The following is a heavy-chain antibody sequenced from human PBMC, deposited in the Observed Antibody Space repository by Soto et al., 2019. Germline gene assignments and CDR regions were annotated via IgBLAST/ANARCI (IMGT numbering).Heavy chain of an antibody. V-gene: IGHV1-69*02. J-gene: IGHJ4*01. CDR1: AGTFNSYT. CDR3: ASDLPDYHYGYCFDY. CDR2: IIPILGIA. Sequence: QVQLVQSGAEVKKPGSSVKVSCKASAGTFNSYTISWVRQAPGQGLERMGRIIPILGIANYAQKFQGRVTITANKSTCTVSMELTGLRSEDTAVDSCASDLPDYHYGYCFDYWGHGTMVTVCS. D-gene: IGHD3-10*01.